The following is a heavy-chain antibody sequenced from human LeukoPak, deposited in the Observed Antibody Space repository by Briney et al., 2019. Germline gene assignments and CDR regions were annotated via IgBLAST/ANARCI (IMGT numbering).Heavy chain of an antibody. CDR2: ISSSGSII. D-gene: IGHD6-6*01. CDR3: ARGATRRSSGAFDI. CDR1: AFTFSSYE. J-gene: IGHJ3*02. Sequence: GGSLRLSCAASAFTFSSYELNWVRQAPGKGLEWISYISSSGSIINYADSVKGRFTFSRDNAKNSLYLQMNSLRAEDTTVYYCARGATRRSSGAFDIWGQGTMVTVSS. V-gene: IGHV3-48*03.